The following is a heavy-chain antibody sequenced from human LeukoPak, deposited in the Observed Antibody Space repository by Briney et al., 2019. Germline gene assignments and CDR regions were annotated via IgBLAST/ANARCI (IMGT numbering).Heavy chain of an antibody. J-gene: IGHJ6*02. Sequence: GGSLRLSCAASGFIFSSFGMHWVRQAPGKGLEWVAVIWHDGSYKYYLDSVKGRFTISRDNAKNTLYLQMNNLRVEDTAVYYCAKETRGYNYGNYYGMDVWGQGTTVTVSS. CDR2: IWHDGSYK. D-gene: IGHD5-18*01. CDR1: GFIFSSFG. V-gene: IGHV3-33*06. CDR3: AKETRGYNYGNYYGMDV.